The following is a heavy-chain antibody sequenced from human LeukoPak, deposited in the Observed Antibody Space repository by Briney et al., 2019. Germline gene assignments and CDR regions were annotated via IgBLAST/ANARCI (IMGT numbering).Heavy chain of an antibody. CDR3: AKDLAYYYDSRIDY. CDR2: ISGDGGYT. V-gene: IGHV3-43*02. CDR1: GFTFPNYA. D-gene: IGHD3-22*01. J-gene: IGHJ4*02. Sequence: GRSLRLSCAASGFTFPNYAMHWVRQAPGKGLEWVSLISGDGGYTYYADSVKGRFTISRDNSKNSLYLQMSSLRTEDTALYFCAKDLAYYYDSRIDYWGQGTLVTVSS.